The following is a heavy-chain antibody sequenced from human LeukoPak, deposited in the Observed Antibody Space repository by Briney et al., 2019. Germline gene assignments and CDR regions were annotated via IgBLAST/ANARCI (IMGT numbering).Heavy chain of an antibody. Sequence: KPSETLSLTCAVYGGSFSGYYWSWIRQPPGKGLEWIGEINHSGSTNYNPSLKSRVTISVDTSKNQFSLKLSSVTAADTAVYYCARGGRRAARPREYDYWGQGTLVTVSS. CDR3: ARGGRRAARPREYDY. CDR2: INHSGST. D-gene: IGHD6-6*01. J-gene: IGHJ4*02. V-gene: IGHV4-34*01. CDR1: GGSFSGYY.